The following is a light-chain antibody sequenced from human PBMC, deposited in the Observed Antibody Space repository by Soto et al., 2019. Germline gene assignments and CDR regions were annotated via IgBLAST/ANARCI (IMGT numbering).Light chain of an antibody. Sequence: QSVVTQPPSASGTPGQRVTISCSGSASNVGSSVVNWYQQLPGAAPKLLIYGNSNRPSGVPDRFSGSKSGTSASLAITGLQAEDEADYYCQSYDSSLSGVVFGGGTKLTVL. V-gene: IGLV1-40*02. CDR1: ASNVGSSV. J-gene: IGLJ2*01. CDR2: GNS. CDR3: QSYDSSLSGVV.